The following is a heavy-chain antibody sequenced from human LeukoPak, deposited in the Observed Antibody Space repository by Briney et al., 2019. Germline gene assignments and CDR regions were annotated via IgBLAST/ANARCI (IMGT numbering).Heavy chain of an antibody. D-gene: IGHD3-3*01. V-gene: IGHV3-33*06. CDR3: AKDGPYITIFGVVIGHYYYYGMDV. CDR1: GFTFSSYG. CDR2: IWYDGSNK. J-gene: IGHJ6*02. Sequence: PGGSLRLSCAASGFTFSSYGMHWVRQAPGKGLEWVAVIWYDGSNKYYADSVKGRFTISRDNSKNTLYLQMNSLRAEDTAVYYCAKDGPYITIFGVVIGHYYYYGMDVWGQGTTVTVSS.